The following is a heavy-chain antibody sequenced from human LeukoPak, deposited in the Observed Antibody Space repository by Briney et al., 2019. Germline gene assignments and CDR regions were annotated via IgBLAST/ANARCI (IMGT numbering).Heavy chain of an antibody. D-gene: IGHD6-13*01. V-gene: IGHV1-69*13. Sequence: SVKVSCKASGGTFSSYAISWVRQAPGQGLEWMGGIIPIFGTANYAQKFQGRVTITADESTSTAYMELSSLRSEDTAVYYCARAVGIAAAGTEDDYWGQGTLVTVSS. J-gene: IGHJ4*02. CDR1: GGTFSSYA. CDR2: IIPIFGTA. CDR3: ARAVGIAAAGTEDDY.